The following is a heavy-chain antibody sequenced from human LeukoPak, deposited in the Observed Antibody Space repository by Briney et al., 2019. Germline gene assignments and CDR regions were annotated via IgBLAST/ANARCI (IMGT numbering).Heavy chain of an antibody. CDR3: AATGGGQWLVFGFDYYYGMDV. Sequence: GASVKVSCKASGYTFTSYGISWVRQAPGQGLEWMGWISACNGNTNYAQKLQGRVTMTTDTSTSTAYMELRSLRSDDTAVYYCAATGGGQWLVFGFDYYYGMDVWGQGTTVTVSS. V-gene: IGHV1-18*01. CDR2: ISACNGNT. CDR1: GYTFTSYG. D-gene: IGHD6-19*01. J-gene: IGHJ6*02.